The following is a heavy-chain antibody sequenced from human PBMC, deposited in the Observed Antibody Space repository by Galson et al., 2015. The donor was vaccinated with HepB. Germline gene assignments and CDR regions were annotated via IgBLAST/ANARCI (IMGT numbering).Heavy chain of an antibody. CDR2: ISYDATNK. D-gene: IGHD3-3*01. Sequence: SLRLSCAASGFSFSNYGMHWVRQAPGKGLEWVAVISYDATNKYYADSVKGRFTISRDNSENTVYLEMNSLTTEDTAVYYCTKGGRTILGVDYDYWGQGALVTVSS. V-gene: IGHV3-30*18. J-gene: IGHJ4*02. CDR1: GFSFSNYG. CDR3: TKGGRTILGVDYDY.